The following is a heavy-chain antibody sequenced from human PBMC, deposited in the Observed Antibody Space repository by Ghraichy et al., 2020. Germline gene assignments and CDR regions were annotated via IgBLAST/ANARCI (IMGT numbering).Heavy chain of an antibody. CDR3: AREPFPVIVGANAFDI. Sequence: SQTLSLTCAISGDSVSSNSAAWNWIRQSPSRGLEWLGRTYYRSKWYNDYAVSVKSRITINPDTSKNQFSLQLNSVTPEDTAVYYCAREPFPVIVGANAFDIWGQGTMVTVSS. D-gene: IGHD1-26*01. CDR2: TYYRSKWYN. J-gene: IGHJ3*02. V-gene: IGHV6-1*01. CDR1: GDSVSSNSAA.